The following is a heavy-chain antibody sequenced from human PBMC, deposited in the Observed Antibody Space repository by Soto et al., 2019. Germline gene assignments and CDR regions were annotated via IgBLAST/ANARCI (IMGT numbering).Heavy chain of an antibody. V-gene: IGHV1-69*13. D-gene: IGHD1-26*01. CDR3: ASVSGSYYRSYFDY. J-gene: IGHJ4*02. Sequence: SVKVSCKASGGTFSSYAISWVRQAPGQGLEWMGGIIPIFGTANYAQKFQGRVTITADESTSTAYMELSSLRSEDTAVYYCASVSGSYYRSYFDYWGQGTLVTVSS. CDR2: IIPIFGTA. CDR1: GGTFSSYA.